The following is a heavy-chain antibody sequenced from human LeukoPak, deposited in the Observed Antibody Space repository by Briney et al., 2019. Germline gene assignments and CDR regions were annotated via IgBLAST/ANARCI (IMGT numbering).Heavy chain of an antibody. D-gene: IGHD2-21*01. V-gene: IGHV4-4*07. CDR2: IYTSGST. CDR3: ARLCSIRWCLHDWFDP. Sequence: SETLSLTCTVSGGSISSYYWSWIRQPAGKGLEWIGRIYTSGSTNYNPSLKSRVTMSVDTSKNQFSLKLSSVTAADTAVYYCARLCSIRWCLHDWFDPWGQGTLVTVSS. CDR1: GGSISSYY. J-gene: IGHJ5*02.